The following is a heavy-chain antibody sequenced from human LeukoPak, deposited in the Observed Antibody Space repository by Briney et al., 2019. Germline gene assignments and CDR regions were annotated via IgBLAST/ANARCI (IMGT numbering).Heavy chain of an antibody. CDR2: IYYSGST. V-gene: IGHV4-59*06. CDR3: AKSSSWSYFDY. CDR1: GGSISSYY. Sequence: PSETLSLTCTVSGGSISSYYWSWIRQPPGKGLEWIGYIYYSGSTYYNPSLKSRVTISVDTSKNQFSLKLSSVTAADTAVYYCAKSSSWSYFDYWGQGTLVTVSS. D-gene: IGHD6-13*01. J-gene: IGHJ4*02.